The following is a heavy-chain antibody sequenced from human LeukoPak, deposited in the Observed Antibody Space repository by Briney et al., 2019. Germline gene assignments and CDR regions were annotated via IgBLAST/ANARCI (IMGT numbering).Heavy chain of an antibody. Sequence: GGSLRLSCAASGFTFSNFAMSWVRQASGKGLEWVSGISGSGGSTYYADSVQGRFTISRDNSKNTLYLQMNSLRVEDTAIYYCVKDKTGRVAATHFDYWGQGTLVTVSS. J-gene: IGHJ4*02. CDR3: VKDKTGRVAATHFDY. CDR1: GFTFSNFA. V-gene: IGHV3-23*01. D-gene: IGHD2-15*01. CDR2: ISGSGGST.